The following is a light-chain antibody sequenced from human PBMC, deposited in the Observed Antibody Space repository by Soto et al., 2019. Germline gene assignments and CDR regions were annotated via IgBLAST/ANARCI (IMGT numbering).Light chain of an antibody. Sequence: QSALTQPPSASGSPGQSVTISCTGTSSDVGGYNYVSWYQQHPGKAPKLMIYEVSKRPSGVPDRFSGSKSGNTASLTVSGLQAEDEADYYCISYAGSNNSHFGTGTKLTVL. V-gene: IGLV2-8*01. CDR1: SSDVGGYNY. J-gene: IGLJ1*01. CDR2: EVS. CDR3: ISYAGSNNSH.